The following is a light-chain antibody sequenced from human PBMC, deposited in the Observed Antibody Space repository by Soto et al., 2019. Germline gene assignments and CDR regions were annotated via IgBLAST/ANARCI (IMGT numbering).Light chain of an antibody. J-gene: IGKJ4*01. CDR2: GAS. Sequence: DIQMTQSPSSLSASVGDRVTITCRASQSITTYLNWYYQKPGKAPKLLIYGASSLLSGVPSRFSGSGSGTDFTLTISSLQPEDFATYYCQQSYRTPLTFGGGTKVEIK. CDR1: QSITTY. CDR3: QQSYRTPLT. V-gene: IGKV1-39*01.